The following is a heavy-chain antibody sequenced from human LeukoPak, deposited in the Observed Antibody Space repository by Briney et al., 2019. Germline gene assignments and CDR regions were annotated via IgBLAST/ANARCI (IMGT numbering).Heavy chain of an antibody. Sequence: PGGSLRLTCAAFGFTFSSYGMHWVRQAPGKGLEWVAVIWYDGSNKYYADSVKGRFTISRDNPKNTLYLQMNSLRAEDTAVYYCAKEPDYGGNSLDPWGQGTLVTVSS. D-gene: IGHD4-23*01. J-gene: IGHJ5*02. CDR1: GFTFSSYG. V-gene: IGHV3-33*06. CDR2: IWYDGSNK. CDR3: AKEPDYGGNSLDP.